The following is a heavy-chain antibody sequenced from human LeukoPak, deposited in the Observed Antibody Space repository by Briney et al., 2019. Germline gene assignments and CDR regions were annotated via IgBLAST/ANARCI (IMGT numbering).Heavy chain of an antibody. Sequence: GGSPTLSCAASGFSFSTYWMSWVRQAPGQGLEWVASIKYDASEKHYVDSVKGRFTISRDNAKNSLYLQMNSLRAEDMALYYCAKAAYGSYYYYMDVWGKGTTVTVSS. V-gene: IGHV3-7*03. CDR3: AKAAYGSYYYYMDV. D-gene: IGHD3-10*01. CDR2: IKYDASEK. J-gene: IGHJ6*03. CDR1: GFSFSTYW.